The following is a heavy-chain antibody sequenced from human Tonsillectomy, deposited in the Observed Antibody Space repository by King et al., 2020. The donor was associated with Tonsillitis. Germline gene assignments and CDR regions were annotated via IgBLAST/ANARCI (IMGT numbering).Heavy chain of an antibody. J-gene: IGHJ3*02. CDR2: IYYSGST. CDR3: AIAVAQPRGDAFDI. V-gene: IGHV4-39*01. CDR1: GGSISSSSYY. D-gene: IGHD6-19*01. Sequence: QLQESGPGLVKPSETLSLTCTVSGGSISSSSYYWGWIRQPPGKGLEWIGSIYYSGSTYYNPSLKSRVTISVDTSKNQFSLKLSSVTAADTAVYYCAIAVAQPRGDAFDIWGQGTMVTVSS.